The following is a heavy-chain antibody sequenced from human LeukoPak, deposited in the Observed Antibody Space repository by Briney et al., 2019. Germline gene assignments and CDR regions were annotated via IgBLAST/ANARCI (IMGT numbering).Heavy chain of an antibody. CDR3: ARIPGYCSGGSCYPGAFDI. V-gene: IGHV4-31*03. CDR1: GGSISSGGYY. Sequence: SETLSLTCTVSGGSISSGGYYWSWIRQHPGKGLEWIGYIYYSGSTYYNPSLKSRVTISVDTSKNQFSLKLSSVTAADTAVYYCARIPGYCSGGSCYPGAFDIWGQGTMVTVSS. D-gene: IGHD2-15*01. CDR2: IYYSGST. J-gene: IGHJ3*02.